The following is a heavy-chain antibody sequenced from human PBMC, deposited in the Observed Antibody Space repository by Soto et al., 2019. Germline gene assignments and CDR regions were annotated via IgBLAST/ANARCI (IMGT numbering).Heavy chain of an antibody. CDR1: GFTFSSYG. D-gene: IGHD3-10*01. V-gene: IGHV3-30*18. CDR3: AKDRGSGSYFGDY. J-gene: IGHJ4*02. Sequence: GGSLRLSCAASGFTFSSYGMHWVRQAPGKGLEWVAVISYDGSNKYYADSVKGRFTISRDNSKNTLYLQMNSLRAEDTAVYYCAKDRGSGSYFGDYWGQGTLVTVSS. CDR2: ISYDGSNK.